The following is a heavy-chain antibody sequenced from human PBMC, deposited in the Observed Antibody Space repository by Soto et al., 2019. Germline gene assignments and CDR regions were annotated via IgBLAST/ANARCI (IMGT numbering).Heavy chain of an antibody. V-gene: IGHV1-18*01. J-gene: IGHJ5*02. D-gene: IGHD2-15*01. CDR1: GYTFTSYG. Sequence: ASVKVSCKASGYTFTSYGISWVRQAPGQGLEWMGWISAYNGNTNYAQKLQGRVTMTTDTSTSTAYMELRSLRSDDTAVYYCARDGQYCSGGSCYQTYNWFDPWAQGTLVTVSS. CDR3: ARDGQYCSGGSCYQTYNWFDP. CDR2: ISAYNGNT.